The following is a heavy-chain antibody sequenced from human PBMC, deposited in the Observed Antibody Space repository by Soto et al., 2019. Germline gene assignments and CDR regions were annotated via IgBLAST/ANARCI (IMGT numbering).Heavy chain of an antibody. Sequence: KASETLSLTCTVSGGSISSSSYYWGWIRQPPGKGLEWIGSIYYSGSTYYNPSLKSRVTISVDTSKNQFSLKLSSVTAADTAVYYCARHEYSSYWFDPWGQGTLVTVSS. J-gene: IGHJ5*02. CDR3: ARHEYSSYWFDP. D-gene: IGHD6-6*01. CDR2: IYYSGST. V-gene: IGHV4-39*01. CDR1: GGSISSSSYY.